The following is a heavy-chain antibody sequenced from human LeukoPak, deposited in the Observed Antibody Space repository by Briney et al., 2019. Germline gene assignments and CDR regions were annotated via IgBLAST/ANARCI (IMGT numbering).Heavy chain of an antibody. D-gene: IGHD2-15*01. CDR2: IRYVGTYK. V-gene: IGHV3-30*02. CDR1: GFNFSSSG. CDR3: AKDEYCSGESCASDYQYFDY. Sequence: PGGSLRLSCAASGFNFSSSGMHWVRQAPGKGLEWVAFIRYVGTYKYYADSVKGRFTISRDNSKNTLYLQMNSLRAEDTAVYYCAKDEYCSGESCASDYQYFDYWGQGTLVTVSS. J-gene: IGHJ4*02.